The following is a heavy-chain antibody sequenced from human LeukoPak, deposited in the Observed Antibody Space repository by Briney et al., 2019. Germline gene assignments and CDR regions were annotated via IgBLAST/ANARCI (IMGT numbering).Heavy chain of an antibody. CDR2: ISGSGGST. Sequence: PGGSLRLSCAASGFTFSTYAMSWVRQAPGKGLEWVSAISGSGGSTYYADSVKGRFTISRDNAKNSMYLQMNSLRAEDTAVYYCAADDLLEGYWGQGTLVTVSS. CDR3: AADDLLEGY. D-gene: IGHD1-1*01. CDR1: GFTFSTYA. V-gene: IGHV3-23*01. J-gene: IGHJ4*02.